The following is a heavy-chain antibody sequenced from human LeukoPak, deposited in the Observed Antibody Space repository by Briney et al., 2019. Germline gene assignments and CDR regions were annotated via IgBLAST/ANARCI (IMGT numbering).Heavy chain of an antibody. V-gene: IGHV3-7*01. CDR2: IKGDGSEK. Sequence: PGGSLRLSCAASGFTFSTYWMTWVRQAPGKGLEWVGNIKGDGSEKYYVDSVKGRFTISRDNAKNSLYLQMNSLRAEDTAVYYCARADYDYVWGSYRQYYFDYWGQGTLVTVPS. J-gene: IGHJ4*02. CDR3: ARADYDYVWGSYRQYYFDY. CDR1: GFTFSTYW. D-gene: IGHD3-16*02.